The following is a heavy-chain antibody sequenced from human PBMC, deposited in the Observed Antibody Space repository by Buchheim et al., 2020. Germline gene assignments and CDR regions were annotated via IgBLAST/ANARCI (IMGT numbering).Heavy chain of an antibody. V-gene: IGHV3-33*01. CDR3: ARYNYYYYYGMDV. CDR2: IWYDGSNK. J-gene: IGHJ6*02. D-gene: IGHD1-14*01. CDR1: GFTFSSYG. Sequence: QVQLVESGGGVVQPGRSLRLSCAASGFTFSSYGMHWVRQAPGQGLEWVAVIWYDGSNKYYADSVKGRFTISKDNSKNTLYLQMNSLRAEDTAVYYCARYNYYYYYGMDVWGQGTT.